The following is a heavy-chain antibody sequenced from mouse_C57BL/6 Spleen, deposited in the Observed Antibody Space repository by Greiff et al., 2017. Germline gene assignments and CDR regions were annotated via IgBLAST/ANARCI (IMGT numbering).Heavy chain of an antibody. CDR3: ARMDYSNLFAY. CDR1: GYAFTNYL. Sequence: LVESGAELVRPGTSVKVSCKASGYAFTNYLIEWVKQRPGQGLEWIGVINPGSGGTNYNEKFKGKATLTADKSSSTAYMQLSSLTSEDSAVYFCARMDYSNLFAYWGQGTLVTVSA. V-gene: IGHV1-54*01. CDR2: INPGSGGT. J-gene: IGHJ3*01. D-gene: IGHD2-5*01.